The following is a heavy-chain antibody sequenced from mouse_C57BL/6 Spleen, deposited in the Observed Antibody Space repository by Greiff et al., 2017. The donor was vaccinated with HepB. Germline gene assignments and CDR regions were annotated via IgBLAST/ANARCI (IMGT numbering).Heavy chain of an antibody. CDR3: ARNYDYEAWFAY. CDR1: GFTFSDYG. V-gene: IGHV5-17*01. Sequence: EVKLVESGGGLVKPGGSLKLSCAASGFTFSDYGMHWVRQAPEKGLEWVAYISSGRSTIYYADTVKGRFTISRDNAKNTLFLQMTSLRSEDTAMYYCARNYDYEAWFAYWGQGTLVTVSA. CDR2: ISSGRSTI. J-gene: IGHJ3*01. D-gene: IGHD2-4*01.